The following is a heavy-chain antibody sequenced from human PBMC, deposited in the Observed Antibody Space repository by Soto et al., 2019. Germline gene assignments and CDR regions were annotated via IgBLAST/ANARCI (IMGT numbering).Heavy chain of an antibody. CDR2: ISYDGSNT. CDR1: GFTFSSYG. V-gene: IGHV3-30*18. D-gene: IGHD1-26*01. Sequence: QVQLVESGGGVVQPGRSLRLSCVASGFTFSSYGMHWVRQAPGKGLEWVAIISYDGSNTYYADSVKGRFTISRDNSKNTXYXKMNGLRAEDTSVYYCAKEGGLSGSYYISSSYYFDYWGQGTLVTVSS. J-gene: IGHJ4*02. CDR3: AKEGGLSGSYYISSSYYFDY.